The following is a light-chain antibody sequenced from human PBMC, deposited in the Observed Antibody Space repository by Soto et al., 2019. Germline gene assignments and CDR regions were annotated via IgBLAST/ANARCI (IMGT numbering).Light chain of an antibody. CDR1: QSVFFSSNNKTY. Sequence: DTVMTQSPDSLAVSLGERATINCKSSQSVFFSSNNKTYLAWYQQKPGQPPKLLIYWASTRESGVPDRFSGGGSVTDFTITISSLQAEDVALYYWHQYLHSPQTFGQGTNVEIK. V-gene: IGKV4-1*01. CDR2: WAS. CDR3: HQYLHSPQT. J-gene: IGKJ1*01.